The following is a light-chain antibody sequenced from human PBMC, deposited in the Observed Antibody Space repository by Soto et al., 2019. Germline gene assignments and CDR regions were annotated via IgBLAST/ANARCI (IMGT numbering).Light chain of an antibody. CDR3: QQRSDSIT. CDR2: DAS. V-gene: IGKV3-11*01. J-gene: IGKJ5*01. Sequence: EIVLKQSPDTLSLYPGERATLSCWASHSVTTHLAWFQQRPGQTPRLLIYDASTRAPGIPARFSGRGSGADFTLTISSLEPEDFAVYYCQQRSDSITFGQGTRLEIK. CDR1: HSVTTH.